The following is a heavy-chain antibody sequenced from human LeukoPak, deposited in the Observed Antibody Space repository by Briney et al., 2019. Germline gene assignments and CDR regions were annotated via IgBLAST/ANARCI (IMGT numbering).Heavy chain of an antibody. D-gene: IGHD6-13*01. CDR2: ISDSGGST. J-gene: IGHJ4*02. CDR3: AKAPYSSSWYVHYFDY. Sequence: GGSLRLSRAVSGFTFSSYAMSWVRQAPGKGLEWVSAISDSGGSTYNADSVKGRFTISRDNSKNTLYLQMNSLRVEDTAVYYCAKAPYSSSWYVHYFDYWGQGTQVTVSS. CDR1: GFTFSSYA. V-gene: IGHV3-23*01.